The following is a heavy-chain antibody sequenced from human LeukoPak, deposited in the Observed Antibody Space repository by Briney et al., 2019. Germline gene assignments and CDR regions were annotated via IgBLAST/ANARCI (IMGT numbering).Heavy chain of an antibody. CDR2: ISSSSSYI. CDR1: GYTFSSYS. V-gene: IGHV3-21*01. Sequence: SCKASGYTFSSYSMNWVRQAPGKGLEWVSSISSSSSYIYYADSVKGRFTISRDNAKNSLYLQMNSLRAEDTAVYYCARGDTAAAAAISSFDYWGQGTLVTVSS. D-gene: IGHD2-2*01. CDR3: ARGDTAAAAAISSFDY. J-gene: IGHJ4*02.